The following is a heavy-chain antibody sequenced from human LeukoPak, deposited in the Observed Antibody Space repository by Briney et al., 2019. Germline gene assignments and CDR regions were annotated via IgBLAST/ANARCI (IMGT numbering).Heavy chain of an antibody. V-gene: IGHV4-34*01. CDR1: GGSFSGYY. J-gene: IGHJ4*02. D-gene: IGHD5-24*01. CDR3: ARSVEVATIRPLGY. Sequence: SETLSLTCAVYGGSFSGYYWSWIRQPPGKGLEWIGEINHSGSTNYNPSLKSRVTISVDTSKNQFSLKLSSVTAADTAVYYCARSVEVATIRPLGYWGQGTLVTVSS. CDR2: INHSGST.